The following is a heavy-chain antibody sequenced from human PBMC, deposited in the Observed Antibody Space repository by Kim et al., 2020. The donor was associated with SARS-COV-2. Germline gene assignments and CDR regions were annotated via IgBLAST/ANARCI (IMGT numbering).Heavy chain of an antibody. V-gene: IGHV5-10-1*01. J-gene: IGHJ6*02. CDR3: ARTDPFTYCSSTSCPFLLRGMDV. CDR1: GYSFTSYW. D-gene: IGHD2-2*01. Sequence: GESLKISCKGSGYSFTSYWISWVRQMPGKGLEWMGRIDPSDSYTNYSPSFQGHVTISADKSISTAYLQWSSLKASDTAMYYCARTDPFTYCSSTSCPFLLRGMDVWGQGTTVTVSS. CDR2: IDPSDSYT.